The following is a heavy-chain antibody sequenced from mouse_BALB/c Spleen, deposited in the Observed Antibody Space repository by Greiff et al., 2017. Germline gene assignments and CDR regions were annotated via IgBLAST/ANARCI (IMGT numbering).Heavy chain of an antibody. Sequence: VQLQQSGAELAKPGASVKMSCKASGYTFTSYWMHWVKQRPGQGLEWIGYINPSTGYTEYNQKFKDKATLNADKSSSTAYMQLSSLTSEDSAVYYCARKENYGGNAMDYWGQGTSVTVSS. CDR2: INPSTGYT. CDR1: GYTFTSYW. CDR3: ARKENYGGNAMDY. J-gene: IGHJ4*01. V-gene: IGHV1-7*01. D-gene: IGHD1-1*01.